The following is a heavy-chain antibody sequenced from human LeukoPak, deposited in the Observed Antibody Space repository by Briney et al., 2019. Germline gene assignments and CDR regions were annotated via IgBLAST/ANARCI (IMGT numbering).Heavy chain of an antibody. CDR2: IKSDGSGT. CDR3: AQQLGYCSGGTCYFTY. CDR1: GFTFSNYW. Sequence: GGSLRLSCAASGFTFSNYWMHWVRQAPGKGLVWVSRIKSDGSGTSYADSVKGRFTISRDNTKNTLYLQMNSLRVDDTAVYYCAQQLGYCSGGTCYFTYWGQGTLVTVSS. V-gene: IGHV3-74*01. J-gene: IGHJ1*01. D-gene: IGHD2-15*01.